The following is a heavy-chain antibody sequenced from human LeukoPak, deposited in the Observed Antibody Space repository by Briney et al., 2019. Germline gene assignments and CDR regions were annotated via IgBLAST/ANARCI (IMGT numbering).Heavy chain of an antibody. CDR1: GFTFSRYW. Sequence: GGSLRLSCAASGFTFSRYWMNWVRQAPGKGLMWVSRISPDGSTTLYADSVKGRFTISRDNAKNTLYLQMNSLRAEDTAVYYCAKVPYWGQGAQVTVSS. V-gene: IGHV3-74*03. J-gene: IGHJ4*02. CDR3: AKVPY. CDR2: ISPDGSTT.